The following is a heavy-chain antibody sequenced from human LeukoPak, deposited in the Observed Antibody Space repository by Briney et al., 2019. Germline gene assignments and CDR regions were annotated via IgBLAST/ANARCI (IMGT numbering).Heavy chain of an antibody. CDR2: INPNSGDT. V-gene: IGHV1-2*02. D-gene: IGHD3-3*01. CDR3: VRGGALYYDFWD. CDR1: GYTFTGYY. J-gene: IGHJ4*02. Sequence: ASVKVSCKASGYTFTGYYIHWVRQAAGQGLEWMGWINPNSGDTNYAQKFQSGVTMTRDTSITTTYMELSRLRSDDTAVYYCVRGGALYYDFWDWGQGTLVTVSS.